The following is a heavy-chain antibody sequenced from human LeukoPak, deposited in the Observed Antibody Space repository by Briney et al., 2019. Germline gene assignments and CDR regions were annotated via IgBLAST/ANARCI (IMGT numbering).Heavy chain of an antibody. D-gene: IGHD6-25*01. V-gene: IGHV3-7*01. CDR2: INQGGSDK. CDR3: TRDRSRAEDD. Sequence: GGSLRLSCAASGFNLRDYWMHWVRQAPGKGLEWVANINQGGSDKYYVDSVKGRFTISRDNANNLLYLQMNSLRGEDTAVYYCTRDRSRAEDDWGQGTLVTVSS. J-gene: IGHJ4*02. CDR1: GFNLRDYW.